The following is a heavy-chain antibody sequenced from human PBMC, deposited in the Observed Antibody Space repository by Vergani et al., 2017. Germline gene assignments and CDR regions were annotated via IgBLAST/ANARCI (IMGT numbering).Heavy chain of an antibody. CDR3: ARVEDNSSGWPYYGMDV. V-gene: IGHV3-53*01. CDR2: IYSGGST. CDR1: GFTVSSNY. D-gene: IGHD6-19*01. J-gene: IGHJ6*02. Sequence: EVQLVESGGGLIQPGGSLRLSCAASGFTVSSNYMSWVRQAPGKGLEWVSVIYSGGSTYYADSVKGRFTISRDNSKNTLYLQMNSLRAEDTAVYYCARVEDNSSGWPYYGMDVWGQGTTVTVSS.